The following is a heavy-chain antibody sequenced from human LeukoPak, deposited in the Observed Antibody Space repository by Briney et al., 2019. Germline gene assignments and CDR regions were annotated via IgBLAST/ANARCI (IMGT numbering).Heavy chain of an antibody. Sequence: GGSLRLSCAASGFTFNSYAMYWVRQAPGKGLEWISGIFGSGGSPHYADSVRGRFTISRDNSQEIVYLQLDSLRVEDTALYYCGKTTVGYSSGRYPGWPVDYWGQGALVTVSS. CDR2: IFGSGGSP. CDR3: GKTTVGYSSGRYPGWPVDY. V-gene: IGHV3-23*01. CDR1: GFTFNSYA. J-gene: IGHJ4*02. D-gene: IGHD2-15*01.